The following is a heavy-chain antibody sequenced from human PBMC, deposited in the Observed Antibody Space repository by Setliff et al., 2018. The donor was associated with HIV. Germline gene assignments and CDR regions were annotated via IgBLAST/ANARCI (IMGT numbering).Heavy chain of an antibody. D-gene: IGHD2-21*01. CDR3: ARGLRAEYYWFDP. CDR2: VYYNGTT. CDR1: GGSISNFF. Sequence: PSETLSLTCTVSGGSISNFFWSWIRQPPGKGLEWIGYVYYNGTTNYNPSLKSRVTISVDTSKNQFSLNLSSVTAADTAVYYCARGLRAEYYWFDPWGQGTLVTVSS. V-gene: IGHV4-59*12. J-gene: IGHJ5*02.